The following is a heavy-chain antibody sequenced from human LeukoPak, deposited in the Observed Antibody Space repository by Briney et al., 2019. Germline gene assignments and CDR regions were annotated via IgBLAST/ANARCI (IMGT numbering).Heavy chain of an antibody. CDR3: ARALYGDYERYDNWFDP. Sequence: PSETLSLTCTVSGGSISSYYWSWIRQPPGKGLEWIGYIYYSGSTNYNPSLKSRVSISVDTSKNQFSLKLSSVTAADTAVYYCARALYGDYERYDNWFDPWGQGTLVTVSS. D-gene: IGHD4-17*01. J-gene: IGHJ5*02. CDR1: GGSISSYY. V-gene: IGHV4-59*01. CDR2: IYYSGST.